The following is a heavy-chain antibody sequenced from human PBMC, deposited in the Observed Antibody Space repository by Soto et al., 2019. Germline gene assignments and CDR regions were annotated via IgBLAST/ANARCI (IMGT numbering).Heavy chain of an antibody. J-gene: IGHJ6*02. CDR1: GGSFSGYY. Sequence: SETLSLTCAVYGGSFSGYYWSWIRQPPGKGLEWIGEINHSGSTNYNPSLKSRVTISVDTSKNQFSLKLSSVTAANTAVYYCARGEFEAGFWSGYYSRLDVWGQGTTVTVSS. D-gene: IGHD3-3*01. CDR2: INHSGST. V-gene: IGHV4-34*01. CDR3: ARGEFEAGFWSGYYSRLDV.